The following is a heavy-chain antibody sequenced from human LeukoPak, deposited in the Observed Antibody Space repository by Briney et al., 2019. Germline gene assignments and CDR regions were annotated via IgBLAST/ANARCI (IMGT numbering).Heavy chain of an antibody. Sequence: SETLSLSCTVSGVSFSSHFWSWVRQPPGKGLEWIAYISYSGTTNYSPSLKSRVTISVDTSKNQFSLKLSSVTAADTAVYYCARVGDFWSGYYDQSYFDYWGQGTLVTVSS. CDR3: ARVGDFWSGYYDQSYFDY. CDR2: ISYSGTT. CDR1: GVSFSSHF. J-gene: IGHJ4*02. D-gene: IGHD3-3*01. V-gene: IGHV4-59*11.